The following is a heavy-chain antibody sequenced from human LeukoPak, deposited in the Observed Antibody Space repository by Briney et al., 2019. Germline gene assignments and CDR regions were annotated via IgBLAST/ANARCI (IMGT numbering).Heavy chain of an antibody. CDR3: ARGATRTARPQYKTQNWFDP. CDR2: INHSGST. Sequence: NASETLSLTCAVYGGSFSGYYWSWIRQPPGKGLEWIGEINHSGSTNYNPSLKSRVTISVDTSKNQFSLKLSSVTAADTAVYYCARGATRTARPQYKTQNWFDPWGQGTLVTVSS. J-gene: IGHJ5*02. D-gene: IGHD6-6*01. CDR1: GGSFSGYY. V-gene: IGHV4-34*01.